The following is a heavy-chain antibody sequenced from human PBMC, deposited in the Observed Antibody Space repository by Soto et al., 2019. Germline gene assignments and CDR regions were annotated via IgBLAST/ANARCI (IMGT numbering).Heavy chain of an antibody. CDR2: ISPMFGAA. Sequence: QVQLVQSGAEMKKPGSSVKVSCQSSGGTFNTYAMNWVRHAPGQGPEWMGDISPMFGAANYAPKFQGRVTITADESTGTSYMQLSSLTSEDTALYFCAREVQVHTPAFVYWGQGTLVTVSS. CDR1: GGTFNTYA. J-gene: IGHJ4*02. D-gene: IGHD3-10*01. CDR3: AREVQVHTPAFVY. V-gene: IGHV1-69*19.